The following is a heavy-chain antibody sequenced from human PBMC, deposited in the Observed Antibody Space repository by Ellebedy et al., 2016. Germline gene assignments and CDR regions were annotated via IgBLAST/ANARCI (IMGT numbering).Heavy chain of an antibody. CDR3: ASSLVRGGIDY. CDR1: GFTFSSFG. D-gene: IGHD3-10*02. Sequence: GGSLRLXCAASGFTFSSFGMHWVRQAPGKGLESVAVIWYDGSNKYYADSVKGRFTISRDNSKNTLFLQINSLRAEDTAVYYCASSLVRGGIDYWGQGTLVTVSS. V-gene: IGHV3-33*01. J-gene: IGHJ4*02. CDR2: IWYDGSNK.